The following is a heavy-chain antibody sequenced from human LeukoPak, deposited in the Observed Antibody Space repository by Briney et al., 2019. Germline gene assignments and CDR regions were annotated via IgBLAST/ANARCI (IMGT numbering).Heavy chain of an antibody. V-gene: IGHV4-34*01. Sequence: SETLSLTCTVSGGSISSYYWSWIRQPPGKGLEWIGEINHSGSTNYNPSLKSRVTISVDTSKNQFSLKLSSVTAADTAVYYCARAVPAGLGYCSGGSCYRDDYWGQGTLVTVSS. CDR3: ARAVPAGLGYCSGGSCYRDDY. D-gene: IGHD2-15*01. J-gene: IGHJ4*02. CDR1: GGSISSYY. CDR2: INHSGST.